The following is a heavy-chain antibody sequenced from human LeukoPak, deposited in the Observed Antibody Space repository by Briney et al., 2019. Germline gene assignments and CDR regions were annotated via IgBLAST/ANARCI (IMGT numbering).Heavy chain of an antibody. Sequence: GGSLRLSCAASGFTFSTYTMYWVRHPPGKRLEWVSIIGNNGGGIHYADSVRGRFTISRDNSKNTLYLQMNSLRAEDTAVYYCAKDRRYYYDSSGYYGEFDYWGQGTLVTVSS. V-gene: IGHV3-23*01. J-gene: IGHJ4*02. D-gene: IGHD3-22*01. CDR1: GFTFSTYT. CDR2: IGNNGGGI. CDR3: AKDRRYYYDSSGYYGEFDY.